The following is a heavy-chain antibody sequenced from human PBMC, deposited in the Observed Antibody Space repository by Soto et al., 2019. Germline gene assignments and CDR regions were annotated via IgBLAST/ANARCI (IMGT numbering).Heavy chain of an antibody. CDR3: ARDKITGLFDY. V-gene: IGHV4-30-2*01. CDR1: GGSISSGGYS. Sequence: SETLSLTCAVSGGSISSGGYSWSWVRQPPGKGLEWIGEINHSGSTNYNPSLKSRVTISVDTSKNQFSLKLTSVTAADTAVYYCARDKITGLFDYWGQGTLVTVSS. CDR2: INHSGST. D-gene: IGHD2-8*02. J-gene: IGHJ4*02.